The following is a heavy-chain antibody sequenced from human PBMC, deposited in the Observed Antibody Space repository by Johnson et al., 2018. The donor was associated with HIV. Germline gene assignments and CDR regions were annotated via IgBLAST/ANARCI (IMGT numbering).Heavy chain of an antibody. J-gene: IGHJ3*02. D-gene: IGHD3-9*01. CDR3: ARRLTTYYDILSPLGAFDI. Sequence: VQVVESGGVVVQPGGSLRLSCAASGFTFSSYWMHWVRQAPGKGLEWVSAISGSGGSTYYADSVKGRFTISRDNSKNTLYLQMNSLRAEDTAVYYCARRLTTYYDILSPLGAFDIWGQGTMVTVSS. CDR2: ISGSGGST. V-gene: IGHV3-23*04. CDR1: GFTFSSYW.